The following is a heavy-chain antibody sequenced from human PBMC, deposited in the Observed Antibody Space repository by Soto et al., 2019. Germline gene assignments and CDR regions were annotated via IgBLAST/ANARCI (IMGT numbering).Heavy chain of an antibody. Sequence: SQTLSLTCAISGDSVSSNSAAWNWIRQSPSRGLEWLGRTYYRSKWYNDYAVSVQSRITINPDTSKNQFSLKLNSVTPEHTAVYYCERDPNCNDVLGAFDIWGQGTMVTVSS. CDR1: GDSVSSNSAA. J-gene: IGHJ3*02. CDR3: ERDPNCNDVLGAFDI. D-gene: IGHD1-1*01. V-gene: IGHV6-1*01. CDR2: TYYRSKWYN.